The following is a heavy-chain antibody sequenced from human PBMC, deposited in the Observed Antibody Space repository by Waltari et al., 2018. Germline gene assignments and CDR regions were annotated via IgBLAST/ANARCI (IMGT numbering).Heavy chain of an antibody. CDR1: GYIFTNFY. CDR3: ARAGSSLIWGVAE. V-gene: IGHV1-46*04. CDR2: VNPNGGST. J-gene: IGHJ4*02. D-gene: IGHD2-2*01. Sequence: QVQLVQSGAEVKKPGASVKVSCKASGYIFTNFYIHWVRQAPGQGLEWMGTVNPNGGSTTDAQRGNDRVTMTRDTSTSTVHMELSSLRSEDTAVYYCARAGSSLIWGVAEWGQGTLVTVSS.